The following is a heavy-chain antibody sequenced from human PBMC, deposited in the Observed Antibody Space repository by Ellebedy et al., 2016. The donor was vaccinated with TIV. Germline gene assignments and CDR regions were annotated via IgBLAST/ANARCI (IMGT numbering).Heavy chain of an antibody. J-gene: IGHJ6*02. V-gene: IGHV1-18*04. D-gene: IGHD3-16*01. CDR2: ISGYIGNT. CDR3: ARGGDPYYYYGMDV. CDR1: GYTFTSYY. Sequence: ASVKVSCXASGYTFTSYYMHWVRQAPGQGLEWMGWISGYIGNTNYAQKLQGRVTMTTDTSTSTAYMELRSLRSDDTAVYYCARGGDPYYYYGMDVWGQGTTVTVSS.